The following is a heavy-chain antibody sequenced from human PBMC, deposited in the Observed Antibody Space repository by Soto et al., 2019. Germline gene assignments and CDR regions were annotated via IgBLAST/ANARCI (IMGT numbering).Heavy chain of an antibody. D-gene: IGHD5-18*01. Sequence: PGGSLGLACAAPRVCFGSYGMHWVRQAPDKGLEWVAVIWYDGSNKYYADSVKGRFTISRDNSKNTLYLQMNSLRAEDTAVYYCATAGSGRYTDSLRHAPPITVQ. CDR2: IWYDGSNK. CDR1: RVCFGSYG. CDR3: ATAGSGRYTDSLRHAPPITVQ. J-gene: IGHJ1*01. V-gene: IGHV3-33*01.